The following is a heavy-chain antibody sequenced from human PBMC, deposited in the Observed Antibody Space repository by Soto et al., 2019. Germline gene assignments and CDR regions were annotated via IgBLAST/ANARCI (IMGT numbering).Heavy chain of an antibody. CDR3: ARDGSYYDILTGYLYYFDY. D-gene: IGHD3-9*01. J-gene: IGHJ4*02. CDR2: INPNSGGT. Sequence: ASVKVSCNASVYTFTGYYMHWVRQTPGQGLEWMGWINPNSGGTNYAQKFQGWVTMTRDTSISTAYMELSRLRSDDTAVYYCARDGSYYDILTGYLYYFDYWGQGTLVTVSS. V-gene: IGHV1-2*04. CDR1: VYTFTGYY.